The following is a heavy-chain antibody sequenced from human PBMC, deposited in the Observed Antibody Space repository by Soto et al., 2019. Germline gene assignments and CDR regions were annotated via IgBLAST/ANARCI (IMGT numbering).Heavy chain of an antibody. CDR1: GFTFSSYA. J-gene: IGHJ5*02. V-gene: IGHV3-23*01. D-gene: IGHD5-18*01. Sequence: GGSLRLSCAASGFTFSSYAMSWVRQAPGKGLEWVSGISGSGGSTYYADPVKGRFTISRDNSKNTLYLQMNSLRADDTAVYYCAKVMVKNWFDPWGQGTLVTVSS. CDR3: AKVMVKNWFDP. CDR2: ISGSGGST.